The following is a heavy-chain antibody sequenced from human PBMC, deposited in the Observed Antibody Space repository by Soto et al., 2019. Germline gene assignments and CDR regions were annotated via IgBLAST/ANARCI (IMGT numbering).Heavy chain of an antibody. CDR3: AKVVGSGIAVAEDDY. D-gene: IGHD6-19*01. CDR2: ISYDGSNK. J-gene: IGHJ4*02. CDR1: GFTFSSYG. V-gene: IGHV3-30*18. Sequence: QVQLVESGGGVVQSGRSLRLSCAASGFTFSSYGMHWVRQAPGKGLEWVAVISYDGSNKYYADSVKGRFTISRDNSKNTLYLQMNSLRAEDTAVYYCAKVVGSGIAVAEDDYWGQGTLVTVSS.